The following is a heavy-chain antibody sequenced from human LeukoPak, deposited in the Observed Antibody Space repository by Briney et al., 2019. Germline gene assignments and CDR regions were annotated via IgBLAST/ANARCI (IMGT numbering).Heavy chain of an antibody. V-gene: IGHV1-69*04. CDR3: ATEPSRSYSFDHLDF. J-gene: IGHJ4*02. CDR1: GGTFNNYA. Sequence: GSSVKVSCKTSGGTFNNYAISWVRQAPGQGLEWMGRVVPLFRIRNYPQTFRGRVNITADKATNTVYMELRSLRAEDTAIYYCATEPSRSYSFDHLDFWGLGTPVTVS. D-gene: IGHD5-12*01. CDR2: VVPLFRIR.